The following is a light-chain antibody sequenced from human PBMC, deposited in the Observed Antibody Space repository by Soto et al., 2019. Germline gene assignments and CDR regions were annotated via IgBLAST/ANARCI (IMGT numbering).Light chain of an antibody. J-gene: IGKJ1*01. V-gene: IGKV1-39*01. Sequence: DILMTQSPSSLSASVGDRVTITCRASQTISSYFNWYQQKPGKAPKLLISAASSLQSGVPSRFRGSGSGTDLTLTISSLQPEDFATYYCQQSDSTPPTFGQGTKVEIK. CDR3: QQSDSTPPT. CDR1: QTISSY. CDR2: AAS.